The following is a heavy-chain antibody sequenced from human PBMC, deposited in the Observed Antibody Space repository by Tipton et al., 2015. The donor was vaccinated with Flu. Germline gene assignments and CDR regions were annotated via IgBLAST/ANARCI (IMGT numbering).Heavy chain of an antibody. J-gene: IGHJ6*02. V-gene: IGHV4-61*02. CDR1: GGSISSSSYY. CDR2: IYTSGST. Sequence: TLSLTCTVSGGSISSSSYYWSWIRQPAGKGLEWIGRIYTSGSTNYNPSLKSRVTMSVDTSKNQFSLKLSSVTAADTAVYYCAGREGMDVWGQGTTVTVSS. CDR3: AGREGMDV. D-gene: IGHD1-26*01.